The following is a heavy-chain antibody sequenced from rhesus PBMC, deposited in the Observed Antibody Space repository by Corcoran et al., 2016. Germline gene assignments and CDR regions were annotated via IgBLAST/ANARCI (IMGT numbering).Heavy chain of an antibody. CDR3: ARGEFADY. J-gene: IGHJ4*01. D-gene: IGHD3-34*01. Sequence: QLQLQESGPGLVKPSETLSVTCAVSGGSISSSYWSWIRQAPGKGLEWIGYIYGSGISTNYNPSLKSRVTLSVDTSKNQLSLKLSSVTTADTAVYYCARGEFADYWGQGVLVTVSS. CDR2: IYGSGIST. CDR1: GGSISSSY. V-gene: IGHV4-169*01.